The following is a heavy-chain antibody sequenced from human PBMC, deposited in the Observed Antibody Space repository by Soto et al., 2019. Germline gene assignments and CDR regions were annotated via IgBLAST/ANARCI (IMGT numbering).Heavy chain of an antibody. Sequence: QVQLQESGPGLVKPSQTLSLTCTVSGGSISSGTYHWTWIRQHPGKGLEGIGYIYYSGSNYYNPSLKSPVTISVDTYKNQFSLSLSSVTAADTAVYYCAREMNYYDTRGDSYFDCWGQGTLVTVSS. CDR1: GGSISSGTYH. CDR3: AREMNYYDTRGDSYFDC. D-gene: IGHD3-22*01. J-gene: IGHJ4*02. V-gene: IGHV4-31*01. CDR2: IYYSGSN.